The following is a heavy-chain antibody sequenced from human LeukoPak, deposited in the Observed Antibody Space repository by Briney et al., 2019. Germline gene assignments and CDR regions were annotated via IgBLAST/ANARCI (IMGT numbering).Heavy chain of an antibody. CDR3: TTDITMVRGDFDY. D-gene: IGHD3-10*01. V-gene: IGHV3-15*01. Sequence: GGSLRLSCAASGFTFSNAWMSWVRQAPGKGLEWVGRIKSKTDGGTTDYAAPVKGRFTISRDDSKNTLYLQMNSLKTEDTAVYYCTTDITMVRGDFDYWGQGTLVTVSS. CDR2: IKSKTDGGTT. J-gene: IGHJ4*02. CDR1: GFTFSNAW.